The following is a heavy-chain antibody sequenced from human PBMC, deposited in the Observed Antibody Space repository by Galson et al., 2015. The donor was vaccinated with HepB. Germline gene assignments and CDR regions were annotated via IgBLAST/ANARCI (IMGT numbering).Heavy chain of an antibody. V-gene: IGHV1-18*01. CDR1: GSTFTSYG. J-gene: IGHJ5*02. CDR3: ARDRTSPGAGRAIFGVDNTNWFDP. D-gene: IGHD3-3*01. Sequence: SVKVSCKASGSTFTSYGISWVRQAPGQGLEWMGWISAYNGNTNYAQKLQGRVTMTTDTSTSTAYMELRSLRSDDTAVYYCARDRTSPGAGRAIFGVDNTNWFDPWGQGTLVTVSS. CDR2: ISAYNGNT.